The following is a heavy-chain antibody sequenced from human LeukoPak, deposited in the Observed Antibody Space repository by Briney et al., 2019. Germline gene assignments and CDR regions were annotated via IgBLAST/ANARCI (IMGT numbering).Heavy chain of an antibody. CDR2: IINTGTAT. CDR1: GFTFWNYA. Sequence: PGGSLRVSCAASGFTFWNYAVGWVRQALGKGPEWISSIINTGTATYYADSVKGRFTISRDNSMDTLYLQMNTLRVEDTALYYCVKERAYLRRGFDDWGQGTLVTVSS. J-gene: IGHJ4*02. D-gene: IGHD2-21*01. V-gene: IGHV3-23*01. CDR3: VKERAYLRRGFDD.